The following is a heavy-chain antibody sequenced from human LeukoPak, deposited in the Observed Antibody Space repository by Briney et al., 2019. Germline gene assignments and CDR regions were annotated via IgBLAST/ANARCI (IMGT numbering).Heavy chain of an antibody. CDR1: GYTFTNFY. Sequence: ASVTVSCKASGYTFTNFYMHWVRQAPGQGLEWMGVINPSGGSTSYAQKFQGRVTMTRDTSTSTVYMELSSLRSEDTAVYYCARDDNGDNWFDRWGQGTLVTAAS. D-gene: IGHD4-17*01. J-gene: IGHJ5*02. CDR2: INPSGGST. CDR3: ARDDNGDNWFDR. V-gene: IGHV1-46*01.